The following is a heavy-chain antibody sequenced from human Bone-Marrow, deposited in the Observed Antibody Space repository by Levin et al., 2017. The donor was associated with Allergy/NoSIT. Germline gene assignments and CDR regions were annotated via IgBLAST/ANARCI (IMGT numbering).Heavy chain of an antibody. CDR1: GGTFSSYA. Sequence: AASVKVSCKASGGTFSSYAISWVRQAPGQGLEWMGGIIPIFGTANYAQKFQGRVTITADKSTSTAYMELSSLRSEDTAVYYCAREGGGSSARWYYYYGMDVWGQGTTVTVSS. D-gene: IGHD6-6*01. V-gene: IGHV1-69*06. CDR2: IIPIFGTA. CDR3: AREGGGSSARWYYYYGMDV. J-gene: IGHJ6*02.